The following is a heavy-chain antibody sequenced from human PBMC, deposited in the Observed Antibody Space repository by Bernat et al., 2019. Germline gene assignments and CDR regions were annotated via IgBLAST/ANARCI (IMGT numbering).Heavy chain of an antibody. Sequence: QVQLQQSGPGLVKPSQTLSLTCAISGDSIFSDSAAWNWIRQSPSRGLEWLGRTYYRSKSKWHNDYSIFVKSRITINPDTSKNQFSLQLNSVTPEDTAVYYCAKDIGYGDQNDYWGQGTLVTVSS. CDR1: GDSIFSDSAA. J-gene: IGHJ4*02. D-gene: IGHD4-17*01. CDR2: TYYRSKSKWHN. CDR3: AKDIGYGDQNDY. V-gene: IGHV6-1*01.